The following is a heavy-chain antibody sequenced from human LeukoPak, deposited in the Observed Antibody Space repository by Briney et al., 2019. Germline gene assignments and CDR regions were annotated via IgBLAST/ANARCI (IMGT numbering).Heavy chain of an antibody. CDR2: IYTSGST. CDR3: ARAPFGAIWGASGYMDV. Sequence: PSETLSLTCTVSGGSIRSYYWSWIRQPAGKGLEWIGRIYTSGSTNYNPSLKSRVTISVDTSKNQFSLKLSSVTAADTAVYYCARAPFGAIWGASGYMDVWGKGTTVTVSS. CDR1: GGSIRSYY. D-gene: IGHD3-16*01. V-gene: IGHV4-4*07. J-gene: IGHJ6*03.